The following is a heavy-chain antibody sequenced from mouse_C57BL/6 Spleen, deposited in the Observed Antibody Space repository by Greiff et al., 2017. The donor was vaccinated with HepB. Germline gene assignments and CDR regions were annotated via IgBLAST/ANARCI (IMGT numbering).Heavy chain of an antibody. CDR2: ISSGGSYT. CDR1: GFTFSSYG. CDR3: ARRLYDGSFDY. V-gene: IGHV5-6*01. J-gene: IGHJ2*01. Sequence: EVQVVESGGDLVKPGGSLKLSCAASGFTFSSYGMSWVRQTPDKRLEWVATISSGGSYTYYPDSVKGRFTISRDNAKNTLYLQMSSLKSEDTAMYYCARRLYDGSFDYWGQGTTLTVSS. D-gene: IGHD2-3*01.